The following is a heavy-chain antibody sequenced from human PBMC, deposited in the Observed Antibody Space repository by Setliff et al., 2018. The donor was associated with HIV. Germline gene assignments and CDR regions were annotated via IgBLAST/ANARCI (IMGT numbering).Heavy chain of an antibody. D-gene: IGHD2-15*01. CDR1: GFSFDDYA. Sequence: GGSLRLSCTASGFSFDDYALTWVRQAPGKGLEWVASMNTDGSVKYHVDSARGRFTISRDNTKNSLYLQMNSLRVEDTAVYYCARDSGWSAFDMWGQGTMVTVSS. CDR2: MNTDGSVK. J-gene: IGHJ3*02. CDR3: ARDSGWSAFDM. V-gene: IGHV3-7*03.